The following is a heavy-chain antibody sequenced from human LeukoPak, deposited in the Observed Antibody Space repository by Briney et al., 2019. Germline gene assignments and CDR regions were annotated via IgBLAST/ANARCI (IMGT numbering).Heavy chain of an antibody. Sequence: PSETLSLTCTVSGGSISSYQWSWIRQPPGKGLEWIGYISYSGFTNYNPSLKSRVTISLDTSKNQFSLKLTSVTAADTAVYYCARVAYCGGDCYPHFDYWGQGTLVTVSS. CDR1: GGSISSYQ. V-gene: IGHV4-59*08. CDR2: ISYSGFT. J-gene: IGHJ4*02. CDR3: ARVAYCGGDCYPHFDY. D-gene: IGHD2-21*02.